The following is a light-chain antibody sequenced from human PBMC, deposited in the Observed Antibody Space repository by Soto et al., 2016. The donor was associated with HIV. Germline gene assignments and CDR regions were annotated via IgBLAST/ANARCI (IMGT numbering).Light chain of an antibody. Sequence: SYELTQPPSVSVAPGKTARITCGGNNIGSKSVHWYQQRPGQAPLVIVNDNSDRPSGIPERFFGSNSENTATLTINTIEAGDEADYYCQVWDTSSDQVVFGGGTKLTVL. CDR2: DNS. CDR1: NIGSKS. CDR3: QVWDTSSDQVV. V-gene: IGLV3-21*03. J-gene: IGLJ2*01.